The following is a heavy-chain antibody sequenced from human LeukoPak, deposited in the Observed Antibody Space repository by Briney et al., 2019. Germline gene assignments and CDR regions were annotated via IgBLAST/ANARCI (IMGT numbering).Heavy chain of an antibody. CDR1: GVTFSTYV. J-gene: IGHJ4*02. D-gene: IGHD1-14*01. CDR2: ISSNGDNT. CDR3: VRGTGY. Sequence: PGGSLRLSCSVSGVTFSTYVMHWVRQARGQGLEYVSAISSNGDNTYYADSVKGRFTISRDNSKNTLYLQMSILRADDTAVYYCVRGTGYWGQGTLVTVSS. V-gene: IGHV3-64D*06.